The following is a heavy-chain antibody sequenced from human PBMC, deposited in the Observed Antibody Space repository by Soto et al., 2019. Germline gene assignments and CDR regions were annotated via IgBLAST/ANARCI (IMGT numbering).Heavy chain of an antibody. CDR1: GGSISTYY. D-gene: IGHD2-8*01. CDR2: IYYGGSA. CDR3: SRGGHCTDGVCSALDY. Sequence: QVQLQQSGPGLVKPSETLSLTCTVSGGSISTYYWSWIRQPPGKGLEWIGYIYYGGSANYNPSLESRVTISLDRSKKQFPLRLNSVTAADTAVYYCSRGGHCTDGVCSALDYWGQGTLVTVSS. J-gene: IGHJ4*02. V-gene: IGHV4-59*08.